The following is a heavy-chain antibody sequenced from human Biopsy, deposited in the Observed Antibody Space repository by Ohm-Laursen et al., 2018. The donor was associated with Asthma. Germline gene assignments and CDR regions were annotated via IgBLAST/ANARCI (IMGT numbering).Heavy chain of an antibody. V-gene: IGHV3-30-3*01. Sequence: SLRLSCSATGFTFRSYAMHWVRQAPGKGLEWVAVGGSYYDGGLKYYADSVNGRFTVSRDDSKNTLYLQINSLRPDDTAVYYCARDVMEWYLPAFDFWGQGTLVTASS. CDR1: GFTFRSYA. CDR3: ARDVMEWYLPAFDF. CDR2: GGSYYDGGLK. D-gene: IGHD3-3*01. J-gene: IGHJ4*02.